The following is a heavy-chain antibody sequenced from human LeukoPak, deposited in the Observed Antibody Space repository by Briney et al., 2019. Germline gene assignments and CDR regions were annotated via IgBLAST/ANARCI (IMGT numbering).Heavy chain of an antibody. Sequence: PGGSLGLSCAASGFPFDDCAMHWVRQAPGKGLEWVSLISEDGGSTYYADSMKGRFTISRDNSKNSLSLLMNSLRTEDTALYYCATDRIAAAGTGIPTDYWGQGTLVTVSS. CDR1: GFPFDDCA. CDR2: ISEDGGST. V-gene: IGHV3-43*02. J-gene: IGHJ4*02. D-gene: IGHD6-13*01. CDR3: ATDRIAAAGTGIPTDY.